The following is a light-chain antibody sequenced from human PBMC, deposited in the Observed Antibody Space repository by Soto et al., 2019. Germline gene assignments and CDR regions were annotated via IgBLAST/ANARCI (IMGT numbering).Light chain of an antibody. CDR1: RSNIGAGYA. Sequence: QSVLTQPPSVSGAPGQRVTISCTGSRSNIGAGYAVHWYQQLPGTAPKLLIYDNTNRPSGVPDRFSASESGTSASLAITGRQSEDEADYYCQSYYTSLSASVFGGGTKLTVL. CDR2: DNT. CDR3: QSYYTSLSASV. V-gene: IGLV1-40*01. J-gene: IGLJ2*01.